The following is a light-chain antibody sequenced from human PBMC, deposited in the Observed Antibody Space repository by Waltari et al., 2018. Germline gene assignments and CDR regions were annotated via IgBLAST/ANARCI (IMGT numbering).Light chain of an antibody. CDR1: TTHLVCYRR. J-gene: IGLJ2*01. V-gene: IGLV2-18*02. Sequence: QSALTQPPSVSGSPGQSVTISCTGTTTHLVCYRRISWYQQAPGTAPKLLIFEVSNRPSGVPDRFSGSKSGNTASLTISDLQAEDESHYYCAAWTDTSKIVFGGGTRVTVL. CDR3: AAWTDTSKIV. CDR2: EVS.